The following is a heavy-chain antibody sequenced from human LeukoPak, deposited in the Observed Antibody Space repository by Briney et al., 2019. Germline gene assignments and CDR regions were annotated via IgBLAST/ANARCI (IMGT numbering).Heavy chain of an antibody. D-gene: IGHD5-18*01. V-gene: IGHV4-38-2*02. CDR1: GYSISSGSY. Sequence: PSETLSLTCSVSGYSISSGSYWGWIRQPPGKGLEWIGSIHHSGSTYYNPSLKSRVTISVDTSKNQFSLKLSSVTAADTAVYYCARIFLIGGYSYGLGWFDPWGQGTLVTVSS. J-gene: IGHJ5*02. CDR2: IHHSGST. CDR3: ARIFLIGGYSYGLGWFDP.